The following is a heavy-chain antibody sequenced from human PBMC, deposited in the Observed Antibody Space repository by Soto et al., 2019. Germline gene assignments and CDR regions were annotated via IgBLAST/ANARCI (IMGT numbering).Heavy chain of an antibody. V-gene: IGHV4-30-4*01. CDR2: IYYSGSA. J-gene: IGHJ4*02. D-gene: IGHD6-19*01. CDR3: ARGLGSGWYDYFDY. Sequence: SETLSLTCTVSGGSIRSGDYFWSWIRQPPGKGLEWIGYIYYSGSAHYNPSLKSRVIISVDTSKNQLSLKLSSVTAADTAVYYCARGLGSGWYDYFDYWGQGALVTVSS. CDR1: GGSIRSGDYF.